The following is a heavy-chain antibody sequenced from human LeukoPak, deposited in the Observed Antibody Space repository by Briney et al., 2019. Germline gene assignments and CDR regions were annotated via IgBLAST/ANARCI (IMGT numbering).Heavy chain of an antibody. V-gene: IGHV3-30*18. CDR3: AKDRETTSSGTFDY. Sequence: GGSLRLSCAASGFTFSSYGMHCVRQAPGKGLEWVAFIAEDGSNEKYTDSVKGRFTISRDNSNDTLYLRMNSLRAEDTGVYYCAKDRETTSSGTFDYWGQGTLVTVSS. D-gene: IGHD1-1*01. CDR2: IAEDGSNE. J-gene: IGHJ4*02. CDR1: GFTFSSYG.